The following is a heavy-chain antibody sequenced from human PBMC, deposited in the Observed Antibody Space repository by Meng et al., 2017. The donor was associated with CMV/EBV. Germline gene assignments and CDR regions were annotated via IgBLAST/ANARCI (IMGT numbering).Heavy chain of an antibody. D-gene: IGHD2-2*01. J-gene: IGHJ4*02. CDR1: GGSISSYY. Sequence: HVQLQESGPGLVKPSETLSPTCTVSGGSISSYYWSWIRQPPGKGLEWIGYIYYSGSTNYNPSLKSRVTISVDTSKNQFSLKLSSETAADTAVYYCASVGSTTPYFDYWGQGTLVTVSS. CDR2: IYYSGST. CDR3: ASVGSTTPYFDY. V-gene: IGHV4-59*01.